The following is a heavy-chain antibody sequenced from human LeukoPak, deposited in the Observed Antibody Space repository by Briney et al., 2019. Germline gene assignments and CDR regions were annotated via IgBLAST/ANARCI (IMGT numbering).Heavy chain of an antibody. CDR2: VGGDGHVT. Sequence: GSLRLSCAASGFSFRTYVLSWVRRAPGKGLAWVSSVGGDGHVTYYADSVKGRFTISRDNSKNTLFLQMDSLRVEDTAVYYCAKGISADGYNFERGADYWGQGTQVTVST. CDR3: AKGISADGYNFERGADY. V-gene: IGHV3-23*01. J-gene: IGHJ4*02. D-gene: IGHD5-24*01. CDR1: GFSFRTYV.